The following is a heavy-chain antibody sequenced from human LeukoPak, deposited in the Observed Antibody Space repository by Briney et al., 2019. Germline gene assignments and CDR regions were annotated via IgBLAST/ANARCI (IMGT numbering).Heavy chain of an antibody. J-gene: IGHJ4*02. CDR1: GFTFSSYW. CDR3: TRGLQGPDY. D-gene: IGHD5-24*01. Sequence: GGSLRLSCAASGFTFSSYWMLCVRHASGKRLAWVSRINNDGSSTVYADSVKGRFTISRDNAENTLYLQMTSLRPEDTAVYYCTRGLQGPDYWGQGTLVTVSP. CDR2: INNDGSST. V-gene: IGHV3-74*01.